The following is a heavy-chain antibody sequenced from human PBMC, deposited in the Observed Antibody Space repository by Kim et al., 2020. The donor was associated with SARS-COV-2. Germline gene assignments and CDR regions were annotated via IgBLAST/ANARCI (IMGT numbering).Heavy chain of an antibody. CDR2: T. CDR3: ARDYYGGLFDY. J-gene: IGHJ4*02. Sequence: TYYNPSLKSRVTISVDTSKNQFSLKLSSVTAADTTVYYCARDYYGGLFDYWGQGTLVTVSS. D-gene: IGHD4-17*01. V-gene: IGHV4-31*02.